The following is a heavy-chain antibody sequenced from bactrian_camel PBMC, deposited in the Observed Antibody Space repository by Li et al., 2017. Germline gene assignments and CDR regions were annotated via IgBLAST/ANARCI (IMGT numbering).Heavy chain of an antibody. CDR1: VYTASRYC. V-gene: IGHV3S26*01. D-gene: IGHD2*01. CDR2: IDTDGST. CDR3: TARSVPRQYCGDEYLREGGHENDD. J-gene: IGHJ4*01. Sequence: HVQLVESGGGSVQAGGSLRLSCVASVYTASRYCMAWFRQAPGKEREGVAAIDTDGSTSYVDSVKGRFTVSEDNAKDTLYLQMDSLKPEDTAMYFCTARSVPRQYCGDEYLREGGHENDDWGQETQVTVS.